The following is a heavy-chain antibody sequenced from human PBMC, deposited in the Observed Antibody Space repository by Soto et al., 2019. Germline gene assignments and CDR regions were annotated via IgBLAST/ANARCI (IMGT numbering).Heavy chain of an antibody. CDR1: GGSISSGDYY. CDR2: IYYSGST. J-gene: IGHJ4*02. CDR3: ARYARKYYFDY. Sequence: TLSLTCTVSGGSISSGDYYWSWIRQPPGKGLEWIGYIYYSGSTYYNPSLKSRVTISVDTSKNQFSLKLSSVTAADTAVYYCARYARKYYFDYWGQGTLVTVSS. D-gene: IGHD2-2*01. V-gene: IGHV4-30-4*01.